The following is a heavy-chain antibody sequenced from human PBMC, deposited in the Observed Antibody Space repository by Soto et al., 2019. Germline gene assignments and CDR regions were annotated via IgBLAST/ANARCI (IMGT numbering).Heavy chain of an antibody. CDR2: INPNSGGP. CDR1: GYTFTGYY. Sequence: ASVKVSCKASGYTFTGYYIHWVRQAPGQRLEWMGYINPNSGGPNYAQKFQGRVTMTRDTSISTAYMELSRLRSDDTAVYFCARDYWSGDRYYYDMDVWGQGTTV. V-gene: IGHV1-2*02. D-gene: IGHD3-3*01. CDR3: ARDYWSGDRYYYDMDV. J-gene: IGHJ6*02.